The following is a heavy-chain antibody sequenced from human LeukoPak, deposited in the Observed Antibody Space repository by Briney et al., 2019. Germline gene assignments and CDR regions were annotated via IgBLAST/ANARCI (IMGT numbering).Heavy chain of an antibody. Sequence: SETLSLTCAVHGGSFSGYYWSWIRQPPGKGLEWIGEINHSGSTNYNPSLKSRVTISVDTSKNQFSLKLRSVTAADTAVYYCARSNYSSGFYFDYWGQGTLVTVSS. CDR1: GGSFSGYY. CDR2: INHSGST. CDR3: ARSNYSSGFYFDY. J-gene: IGHJ4*02. V-gene: IGHV4-34*01. D-gene: IGHD6-19*01.